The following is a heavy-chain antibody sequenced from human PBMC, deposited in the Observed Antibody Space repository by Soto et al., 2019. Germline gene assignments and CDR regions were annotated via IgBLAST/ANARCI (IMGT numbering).Heavy chain of an antibody. V-gene: IGHV1-69*13. CDR1: GGTFSSYA. J-gene: IGHJ4*02. Sequence: SVKVSCKXSGGTFSSYAISWVRQAPGQGLEWMGGIIPIFGTANYAQKFQGRVTITADESTSTAYMELSSLRSEDTAVYYCARYYYGSGEFDYWGQGTLVTVSS. CDR3: ARYYYGSGEFDY. CDR2: IIPIFGTA. D-gene: IGHD3-10*01.